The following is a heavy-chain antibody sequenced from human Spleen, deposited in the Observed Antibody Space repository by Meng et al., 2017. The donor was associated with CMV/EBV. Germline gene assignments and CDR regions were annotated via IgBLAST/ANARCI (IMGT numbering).Heavy chain of an antibody. J-gene: IGHJ4*02. CDR2: ISYTGST. V-gene: IGHV4-59*11. CDR3: ARDVTPDY. D-gene: IGHD5-18*01. CDR1: GGSISNHY. Sequence: GSLRLSCTVSGGSISNHYWNWIRQPPGKGLEWIGYISYTGSTKYNPSLKSRVTISVDTSKNQFSLRLSSLTAADTAVYYCARDVTPDYWGQGTLVTRLL.